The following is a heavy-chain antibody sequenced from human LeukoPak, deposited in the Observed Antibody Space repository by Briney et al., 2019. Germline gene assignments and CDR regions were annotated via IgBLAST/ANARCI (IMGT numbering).Heavy chain of an antibody. Sequence: SETLSLTCTVSDGSIYTYYWSWIRQPPGKGLEWIGYVFYSGSTNYNPSLKSRVTMSVDTSKNQFSLKLSSVTAADTAVYYCAREGSYGYRPYYYYMDVWGKGTTVTVSS. CDR2: VFYSGST. D-gene: IGHD5-18*01. CDR1: DGSIYTYY. J-gene: IGHJ6*03. CDR3: AREGSYGYRPYYYYMDV. V-gene: IGHV4-59*12.